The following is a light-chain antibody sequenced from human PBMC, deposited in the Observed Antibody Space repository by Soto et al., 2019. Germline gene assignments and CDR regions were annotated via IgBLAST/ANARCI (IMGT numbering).Light chain of an antibody. V-gene: IGKV3-15*01. CDR1: QSLSDN. CDR3: QQYSKWPPWT. CDR2: RAS. J-gene: IGKJ1*01. Sequence: EIVMTQSPATLAGSPGETVTLSCRASQSLSDNLAWYQQKPGQAPRLLIFRASTSATGVPARFSGRGSGTEFTLTISGLQSEDFAVDYCQQYSKWPPWTFGPGTKVEIK.